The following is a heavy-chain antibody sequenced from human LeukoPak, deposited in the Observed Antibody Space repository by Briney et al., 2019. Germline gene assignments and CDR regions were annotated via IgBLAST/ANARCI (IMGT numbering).Heavy chain of an antibody. J-gene: IGHJ6*03. Sequence: SVKVSCKASGGTFSSYAISWVRQAPGQGLEWMGGIIPILGTANYAQKFQGRVTITTDESTSTAYMELSSLRSEDTAVYYRARGPLVVRYMDVWGKGTTVTVSS. CDR1: GGTFSSYA. CDR2: IIPILGTA. CDR3: ARGPLVVRYMDV. D-gene: IGHD2-2*01. V-gene: IGHV1-69*05.